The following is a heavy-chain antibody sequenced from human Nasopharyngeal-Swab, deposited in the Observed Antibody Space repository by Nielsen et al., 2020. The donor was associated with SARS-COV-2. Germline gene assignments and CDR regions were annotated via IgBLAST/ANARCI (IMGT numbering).Heavy chain of an antibody. D-gene: IGHD3-10*01. Sequence: GSLRLSCVASGFTFRDYWMSWVRQAPAKGLEWVASIKQGGSEKNYVDSVKGRFTISRDNAKNSLFLQMDSLRTEDTAFYYCARVGGRTSPMGSWGQGTLVTVSS. V-gene: IGHV3-7*01. J-gene: IGHJ4*02. CDR2: IKQGGSEK. CDR1: GFTFRDYW. CDR3: ARVGGRTSPMGS.